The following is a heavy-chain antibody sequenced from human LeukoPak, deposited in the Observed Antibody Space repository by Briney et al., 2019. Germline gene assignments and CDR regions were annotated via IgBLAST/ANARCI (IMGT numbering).Heavy chain of an antibody. CDR1: GFTVSSNY. D-gene: IGHD3-9*01. J-gene: IGHJ4*02. V-gene: IGHV3-66*01. CDR3: AKDGARYLLTYYFEY. Sequence: PGGSLRLSCVASGFTVSSNYMSWVRQAPGKGLEWVSVIYGADSTYYADSVKGRFTVSRDNSKNTLYLQMNSLRAEDTAVYYCAKDGARYLLTYYFEYWGQGTLVTVSS. CDR2: IYGADST.